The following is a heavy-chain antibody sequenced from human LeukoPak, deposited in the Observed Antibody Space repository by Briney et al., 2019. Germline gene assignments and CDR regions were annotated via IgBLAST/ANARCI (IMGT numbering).Heavy chain of an antibody. D-gene: IGHD6-19*01. V-gene: IGHV4-59*01. CDR3: ARQPWHFDY. CDR1: GVSLNTYY. Sequence: SETLSLTCTVSGVSLNTYYWTWIRQPPGKGLEWIGYIYFSGSTAYNPSLKCRVTISVDTSKNQFSLKLTTVTAADTAMYYCARQPWHFDYWGQGTLVTVSS. J-gene: IGHJ4*02. CDR2: IYFSGST.